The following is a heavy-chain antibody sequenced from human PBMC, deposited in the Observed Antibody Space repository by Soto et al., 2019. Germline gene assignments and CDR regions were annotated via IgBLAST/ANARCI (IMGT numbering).Heavy chain of an antibody. CDR3: AKDAIMVSSSFNYFDF. V-gene: IGHV3-23*01. Sequence: VGSLRLSCVVSGFISSSYAMSWIRQAPGKGLEWVSDISVSGGATSYADSVKGRFTISRDNSKNTLYLQMNSLSAEDTAIYYCAKDAIMVSSSFNYFDFWGQGALVTVS. CDR1: GFISSSYA. D-gene: IGHD6-13*01. J-gene: IGHJ4*02. CDR2: ISVSGGAT.